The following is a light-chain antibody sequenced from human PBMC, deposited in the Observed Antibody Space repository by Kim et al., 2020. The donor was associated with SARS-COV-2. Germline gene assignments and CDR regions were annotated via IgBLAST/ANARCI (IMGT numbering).Light chain of an antibody. CDR1: SLRSYF. J-gene: IGLJ1*01. CDR3: NSQDSSGNYPPYV. Sequence: SSELTQDPAVSVALGQTVRITCQGDSLRSYFASWYQQKPGQAPVLVIYGTKNRPSGIPDRFSGSSSGNTASLTITGAQAEDEADYYCNSQDSSGNYPPYVFGTRTRVTVL. V-gene: IGLV3-19*01. CDR2: GTK.